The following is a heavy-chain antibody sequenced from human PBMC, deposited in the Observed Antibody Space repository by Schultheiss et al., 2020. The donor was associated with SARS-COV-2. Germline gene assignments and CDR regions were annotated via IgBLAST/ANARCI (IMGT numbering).Heavy chain of an antibody. D-gene: IGHD2-15*01. CDR1: GFTLSSYE. CDR2: ISYDGSNK. CDR3: ARGGYCSGGSCRYYYGMDV. J-gene: IGHJ6*02. V-gene: IGHV3-30-3*01. Sequence: GSLRLSCAASGFTLSSYEMNWVRQAPGKGLEWVAVISYDGSNKYYADSVKGRFTISRDNSKNTLYLQMNSLRAEDTAVYYCARGGYCSGGSCRYYYGMDVWGQGTTVTVSS.